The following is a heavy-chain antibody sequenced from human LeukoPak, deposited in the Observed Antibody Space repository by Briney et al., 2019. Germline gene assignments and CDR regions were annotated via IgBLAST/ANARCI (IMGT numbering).Heavy chain of an antibody. CDR1: GFTFSSYG. CDR2: XXXXGSNX. D-gene: IGHD3-10*01. J-gene: IGHJ6*02. V-gene: IGHV3-30*02. CDR3: AKEPKLWFGERYYGMDV. Sequence: PGGSLRLSCAASGFTFSSYGMHWVRQAPGKXXXXXXXXXXXGSNXXXAXXXKXXXXXXXXXSKNTLYLQMNSLRAEDTAVYYCAKEPKLWFGERYYGMDVWGQGTTVTVSS.